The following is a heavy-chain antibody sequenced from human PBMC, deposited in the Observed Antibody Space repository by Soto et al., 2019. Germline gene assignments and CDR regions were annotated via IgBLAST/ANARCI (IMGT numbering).Heavy chain of an antibody. CDR2: ISAYNGNT. V-gene: IGHV1-18*01. CDR3: ARLIDSSGYYRPWYYYGMDV. Sequence: GASVKVSCKASGYTFTSYGISWVRQAPGQGLEWMGWISAYNGNTNYAQKLQGRVTMTTDTSTSTAYMELRSLRAEDTAVYYCARLIDSSGYYRPWYYYGMDVWGQGTTVTVSS. CDR1: GYTFTSYG. D-gene: IGHD3-22*01. J-gene: IGHJ6*02.